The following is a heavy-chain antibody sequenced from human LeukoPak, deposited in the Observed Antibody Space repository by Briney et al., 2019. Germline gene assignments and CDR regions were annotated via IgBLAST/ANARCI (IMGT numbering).Heavy chain of an antibody. D-gene: IGHD2-2*01. V-gene: IGHV3-23*01. Sequence: AGGSLRLSCAASGFTFSSYAMSWVRQAPGKGREGVSAISGRGGSTYYADSVKGRFTIPRDNSKNTLYLQMNRLRAEDTAVYYCAKDVVVVPAARYNWFDPWGQGTLVTVSS. CDR1: GFTFSSYA. CDR2: ISGRGGST. J-gene: IGHJ5*02. CDR3: AKDVVVVPAARYNWFDP.